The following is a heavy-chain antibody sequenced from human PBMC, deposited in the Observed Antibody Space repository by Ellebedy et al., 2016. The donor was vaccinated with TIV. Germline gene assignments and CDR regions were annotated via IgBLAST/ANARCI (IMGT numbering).Heavy chain of an antibody. CDR3: AGDAVRGSYRILSS. CDR1: GGSISGHY. J-gene: IGHJ4*02. Sequence: MPSETLSLTCSVSGGSISGHYWTWIRQPPGKGLEWIGYIYDNGRTKHNPSLESRVTMSADTSKSQVSLKLSSATAADTAVYYCAGDAVRGSYRILSSWGQGTPVTVSS. CDR2: IYDNGRT. V-gene: IGHV4-59*08. D-gene: IGHD3-16*02.